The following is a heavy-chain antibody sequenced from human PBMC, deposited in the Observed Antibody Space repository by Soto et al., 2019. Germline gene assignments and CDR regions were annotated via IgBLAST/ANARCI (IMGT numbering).Heavy chain of an antibody. CDR2: SRDKVDGHTT. V-gene: IGHV3-72*01. D-gene: IGHD2-8*01. J-gene: IGHJ2*01. Sequence: VGSLRLSCAAAEFILSDHYMDWVRQAPGKGLEWVVRSRDKVDGHTTEYAASVKGRFMISRDDSKNSVDLQMHSLRTDDTAVYYCVRSNGLNRYFDLWGRGTLVTVSS. CDR1: EFILSDHY. CDR3: VRSNGLNRYFDL.